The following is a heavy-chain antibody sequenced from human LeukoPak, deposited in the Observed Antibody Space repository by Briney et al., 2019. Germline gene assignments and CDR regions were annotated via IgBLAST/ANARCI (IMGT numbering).Heavy chain of an antibody. Sequence: SETLSLTCAVYGVSFSGYYWSWIRQPPGKGLEWIGEINHSGSTNYNPSLKSRVTISVDTSKNQFSLKLSSVTAADTAVYYCARGYYDSSAYFYWFDPWGQGTLVTVSS. CDR2: INHSGST. V-gene: IGHV4-34*01. D-gene: IGHD3-22*01. J-gene: IGHJ5*02. CDR1: GVSFSGYY. CDR3: ARGYYDSSAYFYWFDP.